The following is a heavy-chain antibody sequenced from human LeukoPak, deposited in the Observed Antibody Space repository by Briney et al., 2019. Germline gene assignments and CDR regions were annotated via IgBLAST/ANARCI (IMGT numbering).Heavy chain of an antibody. CDR1: GYTLIDHY. CDR2: IDPDTGDT. D-gene: IGHD3-22*01. V-gene: IGHV1-2*02. Sequence: ASVKVSCKPSGYTLIDHYLHWVRQAPGQGLESLGWIDPDTGDTNYPQKFQGRLTMTRDTSSSTAYMELNRLRSDDTAVYYCARAGHNSNSGGYDFWGLGTLVTVS. CDR3: ARAGHNSNSGGYDF. J-gene: IGHJ4*02.